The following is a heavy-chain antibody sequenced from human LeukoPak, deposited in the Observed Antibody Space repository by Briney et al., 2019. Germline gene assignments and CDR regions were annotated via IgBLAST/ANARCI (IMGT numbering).Heavy chain of an antibody. J-gene: IGHJ4*02. CDR1: GFTFSRYW. CDR3: ASALGGQGGH. Sequence: GGSLRLSCAASGFTFSRYWMHWVRQAPGKGLVWVSLIKNDGSSTTYADPVKGRFTISRDNAKNTLFLQMNSLRADDTAIYYCASALGGQGGHWGQGTLVTVSS. V-gene: IGHV3-74*03. CDR2: IKNDGSST. D-gene: IGHD1-26*01.